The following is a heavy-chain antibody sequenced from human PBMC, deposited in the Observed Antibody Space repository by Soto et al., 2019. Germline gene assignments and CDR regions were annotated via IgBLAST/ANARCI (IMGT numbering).Heavy chain of an antibody. CDR1: GYTFTSYG. CDR3: ARRSEPVYHSGSLISRALDY. CDR2: ISAYNGNT. Sequence: QVQLVQSGAEVKKPGASVKVSCKASGYTFTSYGISWVRQAPGQGLEWMGWISAYNGNTNYAQKLQGRVTMTTDTATSTAYMELRRLRSDDTAVYYCARRSEPVYHSGSLISRALDYWGQGTLVTVSS. J-gene: IGHJ4*02. D-gene: IGHD3-10*01. V-gene: IGHV1-18*01.